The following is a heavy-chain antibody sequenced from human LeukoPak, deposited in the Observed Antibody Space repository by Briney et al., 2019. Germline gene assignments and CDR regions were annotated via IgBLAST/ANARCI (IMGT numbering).Heavy chain of an antibody. V-gene: IGHV3-23*01. CDR3: ARSPYYYDSSGYYYFDY. CDR2: ISGSGGST. Sequence: GGSLRLSCAASGFTFSSYAMSWVRQAPGKGLEWVSAISGSGGSTYYADSVKGRFTISRDNSKNTLYLQVNSLRAEDTAVYYCARSPYYYDSSGYYYFDYWGQGTLVTVSS. J-gene: IGHJ4*02. D-gene: IGHD3-22*01. CDR1: GFTFSSYA.